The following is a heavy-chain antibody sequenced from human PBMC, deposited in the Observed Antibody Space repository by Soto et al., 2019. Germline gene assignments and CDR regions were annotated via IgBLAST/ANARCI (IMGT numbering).Heavy chain of an antibody. CDR1: GWSFSGYY. J-gene: IGHJ4*02. V-gene: IGHV4-34*01. CDR3: ARAYGGNFFDY. D-gene: IGHD4-17*01. Sequence: QVQLQQWGAGLLKPSETLSLTCAVYGWSFSGYYWSWIRQPPGKGLEWMGQINHSGSTNYNPSLKHXVTRSVDTSKNQFSLKLSSVTAAGTAVYYCARAYGGNFFDYWGQGTLVTVSS. CDR2: INHSGST.